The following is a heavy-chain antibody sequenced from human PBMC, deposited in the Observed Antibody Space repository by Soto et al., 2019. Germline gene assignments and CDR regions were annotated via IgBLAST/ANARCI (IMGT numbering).Heavy chain of an antibody. CDR2: IYYSGST. V-gene: IGHV4-31*03. CDR3: ARWLQFGSYYGMDV. J-gene: IGHJ6*02. CDR1: GGSLSSGGYY. Sequence: QVQLQESGPGLVKPSQTLSLTCTVSGGSLSSGGYYWTWIRQHPGKGLEWIGYIYYSGSTSYNPSLKRRLTIAVDTSTNQFSLKLSSVTAAEAAVYYCARWLQFGSYYGMDVWGQGTTVTVSS. D-gene: IGHD5-12*01.